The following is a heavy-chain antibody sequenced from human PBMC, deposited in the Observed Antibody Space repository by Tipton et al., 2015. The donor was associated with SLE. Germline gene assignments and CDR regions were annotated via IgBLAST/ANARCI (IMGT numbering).Heavy chain of an antibody. Sequence: SLRLSCAASGFTFSNYWMHWVRQAPGKGLVWVANIKQDGSEKYYVDSVKGRFTISRDNAKNSLYLQMNSLRAEDTAVYYCARAGAGPKPYWGQGTLVTVSS. CDR2: IKQDGSEK. J-gene: IGHJ4*02. V-gene: IGHV3-7*01. CDR3: ARAGAGPKPY. D-gene: IGHD6-19*01. CDR1: GFTFSNYW.